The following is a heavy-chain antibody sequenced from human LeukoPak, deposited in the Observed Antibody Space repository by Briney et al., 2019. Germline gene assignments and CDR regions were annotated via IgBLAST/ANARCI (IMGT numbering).Heavy chain of an antibody. CDR2: VDPEDGET. CDR3: ATVPKVATIGGRSFDY. CDR1: GYTFTDYY. J-gene: IGHJ4*02. D-gene: IGHD5-12*01. V-gene: IGHV1-69-2*01. Sequence: ASVKISCKVSGYTFTDYYMHWVQQAPGKGLEWMGLVDPEDGETIYAEKFQGRVTITADTSTDTAYMELSSLRSEDTAVYYCATVPKVATIGGRSFDYWGLGTLVTVSS.